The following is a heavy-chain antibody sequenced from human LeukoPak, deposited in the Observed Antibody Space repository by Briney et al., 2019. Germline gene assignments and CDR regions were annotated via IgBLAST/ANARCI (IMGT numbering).Heavy chain of an antibody. CDR1: GYTFTSYD. CDR3: ARGPTSNTNLYYFDY. CDR2: MNPHSGNT. Sequence: ASVNVSCKASGYTFTSYDINWVRQATGQGLEWMGWMNPHSGNTGYAQKFQGRVTITMHTSISTAYMELTSLRSEDTAVYYCARGPTSNTNLYYFDYWGLGTLVTVSS. D-gene: IGHD2-2*01. V-gene: IGHV1-8*03. J-gene: IGHJ4*02.